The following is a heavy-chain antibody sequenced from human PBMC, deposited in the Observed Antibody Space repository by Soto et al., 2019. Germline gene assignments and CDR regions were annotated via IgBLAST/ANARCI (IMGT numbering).Heavy chain of an antibody. CDR1: GGTFSSYT. CDR3: ARGGAGGYSGYDPFDY. J-gene: IGHJ4*02. Sequence: QVQLVQSGAEVKKPGSSVKVSCKASGGTFSSYTISWVRQAPGQGLEWMGRIIPILGIANYAQKFQGRVTITADKSTSTAYMELSSLRSEDTAVYYCARGGAGGYSGYDPFDYWGQGTLVTVSS. V-gene: IGHV1-69*02. CDR2: IIPILGIA. D-gene: IGHD5-12*01.